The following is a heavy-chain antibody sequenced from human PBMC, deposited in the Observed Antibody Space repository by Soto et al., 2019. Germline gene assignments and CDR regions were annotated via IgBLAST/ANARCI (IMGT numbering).Heavy chain of an antibody. CDR2: IFSNDEK. CDR3: ARMLHYFDY. Sequence: QVTFKESGPVLVKPTETLTLTCTVSGFSLSKARMVVSWILQPPGKALEWLAHIFSNDEKSYSTSLKRRLTSSTDTSKSQLVPTMTNMDPVDTATYYGARMLHYFDYWGQGTLVTVSS. CDR1: GFSLSKARMV. J-gene: IGHJ4*02. D-gene: IGHD1-26*01. V-gene: IGHV2-26*01.